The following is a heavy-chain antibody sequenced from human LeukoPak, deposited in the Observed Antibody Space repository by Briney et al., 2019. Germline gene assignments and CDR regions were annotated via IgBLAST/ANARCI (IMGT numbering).Heavy chain of an antibody. D-gene: IGHD2-8*01. Sequence: SETLSLTCSVSGDSISSSTYYWGWIRQPPGKGPEWIGSINYRGTTSYNPSLKSRVTISLDTSKTQFSLKLTSVTAADTAVYYCVRHGCTNGVCYPPYDAFEIWGQGTVVAVSS. J-gene: IGHJ3*02. CDR1: GDSISSSTYY. V-gene: IGHV4-39*01. CDR2: INYRGTT. CDR3: VRHGCTNGVCYPPYDAFEI.